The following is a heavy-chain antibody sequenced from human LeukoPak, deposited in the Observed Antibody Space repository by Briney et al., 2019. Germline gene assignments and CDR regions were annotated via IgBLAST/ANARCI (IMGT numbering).Heavy chain of an antibody. CDR1: GFTFSSYA. CDR3: ARGATVTGFGLFDY. V-gene: IGHV3-66*01. Sequence: GGSLRLSCAASGFTFSSYAMSWVRQAPGKGLEWVSVIYSGGSTYYADSVKGRFTISRDNSKNTLYLQMNSLRAEDTAVYYCARGATVTGFGLFDYWGQGTLVTVSS. CDR2: IYSGGST. D-gene: IGHD4-17*01. J-gene: IGHJ4*02.